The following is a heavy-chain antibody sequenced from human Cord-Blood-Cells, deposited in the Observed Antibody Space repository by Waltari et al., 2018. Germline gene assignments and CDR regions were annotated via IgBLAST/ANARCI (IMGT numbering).Heavy chain of an antibody. Sequence: EVQLVESGGGLVQPGGSLRLACAAFGFTFSSYWMSWVRQAPGKGQEGVANIKQDGSGKYYVDSVKGRFTISRDNAKNSLYLQMNSLRAEDTAVYYCARDGGGAFDYWGQGTLVTVSS. CDR2: IKQDGSGK. CDR1: GFTFSSYW. V-gene: IGHV3-7*01. CDR3: ARDGGGAFDY. D-gene: IGHD1-26*01. J-gene: IGHJ4*02.